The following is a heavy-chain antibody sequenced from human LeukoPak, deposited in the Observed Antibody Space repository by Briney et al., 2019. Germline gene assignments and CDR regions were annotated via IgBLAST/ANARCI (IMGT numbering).Heavy chain of an antibody. CDR2: ISSSSSTI. CDR3: ARPRGWELLTDAFDI. Sequence: GGSLRLSCAASGFTFSSYSINWVRQAPGKGLEWVSYISSSSSTIYYADSVKGRFTISRDNAKNSLYLQMNSLRAEDTAVYYCARPRGWELLTDAFDIWGQGTMVTVSS. V-gene: IGHV3-48*01. CDR1: GFTFSSYS. D-gene: IGHD1-26*01. J-gene: IGHJ3*02.